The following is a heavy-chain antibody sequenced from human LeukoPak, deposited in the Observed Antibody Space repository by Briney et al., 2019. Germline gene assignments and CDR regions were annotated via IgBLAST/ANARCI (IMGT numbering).Heavy chain of an antibody. CDR2: IKQDGSEK. CDR1: GFTFSSYW. V-gene: IGHV3-7*03. J-gene: IGHJ4*02. Sequence: GGSLRLSCAASGFTFSSYWMSWVRQAPGKGLEWVANIKQDGSEKYYVDSVKGRFTISRDNAKNSLYLQMNSLRAEDTAVYYWARTIGGYSGYDPDYWGQGTLVTVSS. D-gene: IGHD5-12*01. CDR3: ARTIGGYSGYDPDY.